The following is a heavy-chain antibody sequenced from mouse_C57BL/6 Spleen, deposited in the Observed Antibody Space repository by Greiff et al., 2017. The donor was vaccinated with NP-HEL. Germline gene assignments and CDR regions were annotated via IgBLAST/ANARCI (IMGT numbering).Heavy chain of an antibody. V-gene: IGHV3-1*01. CDR3: ARGDGYYVPFDY. Sequence: EVQLQESGPGMVKPSQSLSLTCTVTGYSITSGYDWHWIRHFPGNKLEWMGYISYSGSTNYNPSLKSRISITHDTSKNHFFLKLNSVTTEDTATYYCARGDGYYVPFDYWGQGTTLTVSS. CDR2: ISYSGST. J-gene: IGHJ2*01. D-gene: IGHD2-3*01. CDR1: GYSITSGYD.